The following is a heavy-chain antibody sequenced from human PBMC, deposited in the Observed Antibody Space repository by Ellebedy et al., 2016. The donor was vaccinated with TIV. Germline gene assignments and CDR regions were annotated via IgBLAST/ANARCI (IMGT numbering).Heavy chain of an antibody. CDR3: ARAPFKGSSGWYNPTYYYYHMDV. V-gene: IGHV1-18*01. J-gene: IGHJ6*03. CDR1: GYTFIRYH. Sequence: ASVKVSCXASGYTFIRYHISWVRQAPGQGLECMGWISTYNGNTNYAQHLQGRVTMTTDTSTSTTYMELRSLRSDDTAVYYCARAPFKGSSGWYNPTYYYYHMDVWGSGTTVTVSS. D-gene: IGHD6-19*01. CDR2: ISTYNGNT.